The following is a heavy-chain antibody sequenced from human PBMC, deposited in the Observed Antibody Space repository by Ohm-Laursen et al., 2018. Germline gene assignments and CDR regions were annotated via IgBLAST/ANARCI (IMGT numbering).Heavy chain of an antibody. D-gene: IGHD3-22*01. V-gene: IGHV3-53*01. CDR2: IYSGGST. Sequence: SLRLSCAASGFTVSSNYMSWVRQAPGKGLEWVSVIYSGGSTYYADPVKGRFTISRDNSKNTLYLQMNSLRPEDTAVYYCARDLAYYYDSSGYLDAFDIWGQGTMVTVSS. J-gene: IGHJ3*02. CDR3: ARDLAYYYDSSGYLDAFDI. CDR1: GFTVSSNY.